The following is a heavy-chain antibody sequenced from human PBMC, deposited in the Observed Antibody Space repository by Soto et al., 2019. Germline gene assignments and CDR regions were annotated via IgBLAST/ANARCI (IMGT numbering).Heavy chain of an antibody. CDR2: ISDSGDST. D-gene: IGHD7-27*01. Sequence: GGSLRLSCAASGFTFSSYAMSWVRQAPGKWLEWVSAISDSGDSTYYADSVKGRFTISRDNSKNTLYLQMNSLRAEDTAVYYCAKWGNDWGYYYYGMDVWGLGXTVTVYS. J-gene: IGHJ6*02. V-gene: IGHV3-23*01. CDR3: AKWGNDWGYYYYGMDV. CDR1: GFTFSSYA.